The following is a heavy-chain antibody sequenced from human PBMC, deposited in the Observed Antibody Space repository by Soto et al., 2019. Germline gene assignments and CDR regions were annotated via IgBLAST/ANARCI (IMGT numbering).Heavy chain of an antibody. Sequence: GGSLRLCCAASVFTVSSYTMSWVRQAPGKGLEWVSAISDSGDDTYYADSVKGRFTISRDTSKNTLYLQMNSLRAEDTAVYYCAKHQLPHWGQGTLVTVSS. CDR1: VFTVSSYT. J-gene: IGHJ4*02. CDR3: AKHQLPH. V-gene: IGHV3-23*01. CDR2: ISDSGDDT. D-gene: IGHD2-2*01.